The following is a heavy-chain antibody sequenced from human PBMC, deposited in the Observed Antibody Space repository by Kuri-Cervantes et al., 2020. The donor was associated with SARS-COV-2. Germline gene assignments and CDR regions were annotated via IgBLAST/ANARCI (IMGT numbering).Heavy chain of an antibody. CDR2: ISGSGGST. V-gene: IGHV3-11*04. CDR1: GGSISSYY. J-gene: IGHJ5*02. D-gene: IGHD4-17*01. Sequence: GESLKISCTVSGGSISSYYWSWVRQAPGKGLEWVSAISGSGGSTYYADSVKGRFTISRDNAKNSLYLQMNSLRAEDTAVYYCARLRPLDYGDGVSWFDPWGQGTLVTVSS. CDR3: ARLRPLDYGDGVSWFDP.